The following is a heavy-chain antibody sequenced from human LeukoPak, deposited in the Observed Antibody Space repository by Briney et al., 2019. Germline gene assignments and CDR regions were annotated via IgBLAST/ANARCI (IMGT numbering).Heavy chain of an antibody. CDR2: IGPAGDT. J-gene: IGHJ2*01. Sequence: PGGCLRLSCAASGFTFNTYAMHWVRQSKERGLEWLSGIGPAGDTFYPGSLKGRFTISRDNAKNSLYLQMNSLRAGDTAVYFCARGLHYSDSTVYYLDWFFDLWGRGTLVTVSS. D-gene: IGHD3-22*01. V-gene: IGHV3-13*01. CDR1: GFTFNTYA. CDR3: ARGLHYSDSTVYYLDWFFDL.